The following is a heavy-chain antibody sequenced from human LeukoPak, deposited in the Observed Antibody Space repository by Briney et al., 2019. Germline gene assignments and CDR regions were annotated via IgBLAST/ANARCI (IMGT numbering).Heavy chain of an antibody. CDR2: IYYSGST. CDR3: ARNYYGSGSV. V-gene: IGHV4-59*01. D-gene: IGHD3-10*01. J-gene: IGHJ4*02. Sequence: SETLSLTCTVSGGSISSYYWSWIRQPPGKGLEWIGYIYYSGSTNYNPSLKSRATISVDTSKNQFSLKLSSVTAADTAVYYCARNYYGSGSVWGQGTLVTVSS. CDR1: GGSISSYY.